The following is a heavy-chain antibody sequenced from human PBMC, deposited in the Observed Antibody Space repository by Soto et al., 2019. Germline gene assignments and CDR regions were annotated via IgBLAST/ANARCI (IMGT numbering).Heavy chain of an antibody. CDR2: IIPIFGTA. CDR1: GGTFSSYA. V-gene: IGHV1-69*13. J-gene: IGHJ6*02. CDR3: ARGKVAAKSYYYYGMDV. Sequence: ASVKVSCKTSGGTFSSYAISWVRQAPGQGLEWMGGIIPIFGTANYAQKFQGRVTITADESTSTAYMELSSLRSEDTAVYYCARGKVAAKSYYYYGMDVWGQGTTVTVSS. D-gene: IGHD2-15*01.